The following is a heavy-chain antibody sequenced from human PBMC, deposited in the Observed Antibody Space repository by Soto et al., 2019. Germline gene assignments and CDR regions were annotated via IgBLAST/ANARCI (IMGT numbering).Heavy chain of an antibody. J-gene: IGHJ4*02. Sequence: QVQLQESGPGLVKPSQTLSLTCTVSGGSISSGDYYWSWIRQPPGKGLEWIGYIYYSGSTYYNPSLKGRVTISVDTSKNQFSLKLSSVTAADTAVYYCARNPIRYYDSSGYSGYFDYWGQGTLVTVSS. D-gene: IGHD3-22*01. CDR2: IYYSGST. V-gene: IGHV4-30-4*01. CDR1: GGSISSGDYY. CDR3: ARNPIRYYDSSGYSGYFDY.